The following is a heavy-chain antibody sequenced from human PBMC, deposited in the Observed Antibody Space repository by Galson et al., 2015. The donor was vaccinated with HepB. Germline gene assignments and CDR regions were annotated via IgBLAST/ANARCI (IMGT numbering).Heavy chain of an antibody. CDR1: GYTFTSYY. D-gene: IGHD2-21*02. J-gene: IGHJ4*02. Sequence: SCKASGYTFTSYYMHWVRQAPGQGLEWMGIINPSGGSTSYAQKFQGRVTMTRDTSTSTVYMELSSLRSEDTAVYYCARGRLAYCGGDCYSFDYWGQGTLVTVSS. CDR3: ARGRLAYCGGDCYSFDY. CDR2: INPSGGST. V-gene: IGHV1-46*01.